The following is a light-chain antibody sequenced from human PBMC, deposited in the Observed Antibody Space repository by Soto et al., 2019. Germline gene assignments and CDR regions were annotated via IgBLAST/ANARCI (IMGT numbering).Light chain of an antibody. CDR1: SSDVGAYNY. Sequence: QSVLTQPASVSGSPGQSITISCTGTSSDVGAYNYVSXXXXXXXXXXKLMIYEVSNRPSGVSNRFSGSKSGNTASLTISGLQAEDEADYYCSPYISSSTPYVFGAGTKVTVL. CDR2: EVS. J-gene: IGLJ1*01. CDR3: SPYISSSTPYV. V-gene: IGLV2-14*01.